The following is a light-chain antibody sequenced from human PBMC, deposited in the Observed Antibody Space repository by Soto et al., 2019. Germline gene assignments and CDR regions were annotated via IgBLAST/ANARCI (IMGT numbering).Light chain of an antibody. V-gene: IGKV3-15*01. CDR1: QSVRSH. CDR3: QQYNEWPPGYT. CDR2: GAS. Sequence: EIVMTQSPATLSVSPGERATLSCRASQSVRSHLGWYQHKTGQAPRLLIYGASTRATGIPARFSGSGSGTEFNLTISGLQSEDFAVYYCQQYNEWPPGYTFGQGTKIASK. J-gene: IGKJ2*01.